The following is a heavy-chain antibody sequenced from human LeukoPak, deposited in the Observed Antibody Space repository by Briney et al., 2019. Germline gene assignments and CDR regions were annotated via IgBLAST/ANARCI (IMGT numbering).Heavy chain of an antibody. CDR1: GYTFTSYG. D-gene: IGHD3-9*01. J-gene: IGHJ4*02. CDR3: ARDSQSTYYDILTGYSSYYFDY. V-gene: IGHV1-18*01. CDR2: ISAYNGNT. Sequence: GASVKVSCKASGYTFTSYGISWVRQAPGQGLEWMGWISAYNGNTNYAQKLQGRVTMTTDTSTSTAYMELRSLRSDDTAVYYCARDSQSTYYDILTGYSSYYFDYWGQGTLVTVSS.